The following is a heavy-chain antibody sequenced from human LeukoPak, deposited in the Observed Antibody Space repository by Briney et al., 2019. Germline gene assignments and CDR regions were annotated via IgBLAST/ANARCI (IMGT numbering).Heavy chain of an antibody. Sequence: GESLKISCQASGYPFNSYWISWVRQAPGQGLEWMGWISAYNGNTNYAQKLQGRVTMTTDTSTSTAYMELRSLRSDDTAVYYCARDQARYCSSTSCHNWFDPWGQGTLVTVSS. V-gene: IGHV1-18*04. CDR2: ISAYNGNT. D-gene: IGHD2-2*01. J-gene: IGHJ5*02. CDR3: ARDQARYCSSTSCHNWFDP. CDR1: GYPFNSYW.